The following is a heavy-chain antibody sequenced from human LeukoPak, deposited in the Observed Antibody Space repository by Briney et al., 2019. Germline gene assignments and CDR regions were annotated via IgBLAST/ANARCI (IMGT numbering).Heavy chain of an antibody. V-gene: IGHV4-38-2*02. CDR1: GYSISSGYY. CDR2: IYHSGST. J-gene: IGHJ3*02. Sequence: SETLSLTCTVSGYSISSGYYWGWIRQPPGKGLEWIGSIYHSGSTYYNPSLKSRVTISVDTSKNQFSLKLSSVTAADTAVYYCARDKGVDYYDSSSYYYRNAFDIWGQGTMVTVSS. CDR3: ARDKGVDYYDSSSYYYRNAFDI. D-gene: IGHD3-22*01.